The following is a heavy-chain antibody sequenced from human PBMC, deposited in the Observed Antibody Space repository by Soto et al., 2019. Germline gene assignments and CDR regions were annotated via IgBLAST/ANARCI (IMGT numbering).Heavy chain of an antibody. CDR3: ARSSSGWYRVFDY. J-gene: IGHJ4*02. V-gene: IGHV1-69*13. Sequence: GASVKVSCKASGGTFSSYAISWVRQAPGQGLEWMGGIIPIFGTANYAQKFQGRVTITADESTSTAYMELSSLRSEDTAVYYCARSSSGWYRVFDYWGPGTLVTVSS. CDR1: GGTFSSYA. CDR2: IIPIFGTA. D-gene: IGHD6-19*01.